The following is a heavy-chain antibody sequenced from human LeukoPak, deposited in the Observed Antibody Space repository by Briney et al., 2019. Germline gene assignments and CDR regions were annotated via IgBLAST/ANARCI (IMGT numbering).Heavy chain of an antibody. D-gene: IGHD3-22*01. V-gene: IGHV1-69*13. Sequence: GASVKVSCKASGGTFSSYAISWVRQAPGQGLEWMGGIIPIFGTANYAQKFQGRVTITADESTSTAYMELSSLRSEDTAVYYCARGCYYDSSGYYYADYYYGMDVWGQGTTVTVSS. CDR3: ARGCYYDSSGYYYADYYYGMDV. CDR2: IIPIFGTA. J-gene: IGHJ6*02. CDR1: GGTFSSYA.